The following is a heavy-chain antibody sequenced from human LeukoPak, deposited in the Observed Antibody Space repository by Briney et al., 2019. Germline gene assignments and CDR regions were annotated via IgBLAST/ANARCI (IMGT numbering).Heavy chain of an antibody. CDR1: GFTFSSYW. D-gene: IGHD1-26*01. J-gene: IGHJ4*01. Sequence: PGGSLRLSCAASGFTFSSYWMSWVRQAPGKGLEWVANIKQDGSAKHYADSVKGRFSISRDNSKNSVYLQMDSLRAEDTALYYCARDNVGALDYWGHGTLVTVSS. CDR3: ARDNVGALDY. V-gene: IGHV3-7*01. CDR2: IKQDGSAK.